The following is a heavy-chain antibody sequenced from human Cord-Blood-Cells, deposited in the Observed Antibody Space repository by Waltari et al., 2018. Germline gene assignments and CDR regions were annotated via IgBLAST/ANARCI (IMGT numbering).Heavy chain of an antibody. CDR1: GGSISSSSSY. CDR3: ARQEIALVQGVIIDY. Sequence: QLQLQESGPGLVKPSETLSLTCTVSGGSISSSSSYWGWIRQPPGKGLEWIGSIYYSGSTYYNPSLKSRVTISVDTSKNQFSLKLSSVTAADTAVYYCARQEIALVQGVIIDYWGQGTLVTVSS. CDR2: IYYSGST. J-gene: IGHJ4*02. D-gene: IGHD3-10*01. V-gene: IGHV4-39*01.